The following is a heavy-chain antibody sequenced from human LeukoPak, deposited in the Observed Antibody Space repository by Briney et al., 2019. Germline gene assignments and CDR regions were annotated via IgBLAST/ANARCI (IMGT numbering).Heavy chain of an antibody. J-gene: IGHJ4*02. CDR1: GFNFSSFP. CDR2: ISYNGAVK. CDR3: ARDPLQGYGDYFDY. D-gene: IGHD4-17*01. V-gene: IGHV3-30*01. Sequence: GGSLRLSCAASGFNFSSFPMHWVRQAPGKGLEWVAVISYNGAVKNYAESVRGRFTISRDDSKNTLYLQMDSLRTEDTAVYYCARDPLQGYGDYFDYWGQGTLVTVSS.